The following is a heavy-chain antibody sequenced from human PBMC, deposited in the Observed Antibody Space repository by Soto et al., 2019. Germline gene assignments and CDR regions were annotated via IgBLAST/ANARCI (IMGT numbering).Heavy chain of an antibody. Sequence: GGSLRPSCAASGFTFSSYGMHWVRQAPGKGLEWVAVISYDGSNKYYADSVKGRFTISRDNSKNTLYLQMNSLRAEDTAVYYCAKGVSFLVVVVADYYYYYGMDVWGQGTTVTVSS. V-gene: IGHV3-30*18. D-gene: IGHD2-15*01. CDR1: GFTFSSYG. CDR3: AKGVSFLVVVVADYYYYYGMDV. J-gene: IGHJ6*02. CDR2: ISYDGSNK.